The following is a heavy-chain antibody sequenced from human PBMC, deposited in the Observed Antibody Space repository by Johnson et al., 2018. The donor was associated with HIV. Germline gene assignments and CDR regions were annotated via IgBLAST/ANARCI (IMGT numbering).Heavy chain of an antibody. CDR2: IKQDGSEK. J-gene: IGHJ3*02. Sequence: VQLVESGGGVVQPGRSLRLSCAATGFTFSIYWMAWVRQAPGKGLEWVANIKQDGSEKYYVDSVKGRFTISRDNSKNTLHLQMNSLRAEDTAVYYCARDLSGSYRSDAFDIWGQGTMVTVSS. CDR1: GFTFSIYW. CDR3: ARDLSGSYRSDAFDI. D-gene: IGHD1-26*01. V-gene: IGHV3-7*01.